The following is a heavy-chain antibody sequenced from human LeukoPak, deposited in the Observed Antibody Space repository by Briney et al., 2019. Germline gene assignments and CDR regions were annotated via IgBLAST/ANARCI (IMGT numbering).Heavy chain of an antibody. D-gene: IGHD3-22*01. CDR2: IWYDGSNK. J-gene: IGHJ4*02. Sequence: GGSLRLSCAASGFTFSSYWMSWVRQAPGKGLEWVAVIWYDGSNKYYADSVKGRFTISRDNSKNTLYLQMNSLRAEDTVVYYCARAFDYYDSSGYLVYWGQGTLVTVSS. CDR3: ARAFDYYDSSGYLVY. V-gene: IGHV3-30-3*01. CDR1: GFTFSSYW.